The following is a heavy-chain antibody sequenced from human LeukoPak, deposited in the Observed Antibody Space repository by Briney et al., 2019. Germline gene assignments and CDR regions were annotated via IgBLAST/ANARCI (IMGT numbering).Heavy chain of an antibody. Sequence: ASVKVSCKASGYTFTGYYMHWVRQAPGQGLEWMGWINPNSGGTNYAQKFQGRVTMTRDTSISTAYMELSRLRSDDTAVYYCAGARSVGLWAFDIWGQGTMVTVSS. CDR1: GYTFTGYY. CDR3: AGARSVGLWAFDI. CDR2: INPNSGGT. D-gene: IGHD2-2*01. V-gene: IGHV1-2*02. J-gene: IGHJ3*02.